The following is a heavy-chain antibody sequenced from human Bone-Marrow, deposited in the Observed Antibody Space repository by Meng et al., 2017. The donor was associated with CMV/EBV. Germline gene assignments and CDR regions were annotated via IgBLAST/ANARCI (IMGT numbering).Heavy chain of an antibody. CDR3: ARGWLQLRALDY. D-gene: IGHD5-24*01. CDR2: MNPNSGNT. V-gene: IGHV1-8*01. J-gene: IGHJ4*02. Sequence: ASVKVSCKASGYTFTSYDINWVRQATGQGLEWMGWMNPNSGNTGYAQKFQGRVTMTRNTSISTAYMELSRLRSDDPAVYYCARGWLQLRALDYWGQGTLVSVSS. CDR1: GYTFTSYD.